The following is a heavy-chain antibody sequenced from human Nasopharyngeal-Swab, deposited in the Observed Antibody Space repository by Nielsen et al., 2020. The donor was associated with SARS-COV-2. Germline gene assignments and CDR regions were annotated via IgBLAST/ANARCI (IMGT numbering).Heavy chain of an antibody. CDR3: ARMDFIASRDY. D-gene: IGHD6-13*01. CDR2: IYSRGET. CDR1: GFIFSYYY. Sequence: GGSLRLSCEVSGFIFSYYYMSWVRQAPGKGLEWVAVIYSRGETHYTDSVRGRFTISRDNSKNMVNLLLNSLRAEDTAVYYCARMDFIASRDYWGQGTLVTVSS. J-gene: IGHJ4*02. V-gene: IGHV3-53*01.